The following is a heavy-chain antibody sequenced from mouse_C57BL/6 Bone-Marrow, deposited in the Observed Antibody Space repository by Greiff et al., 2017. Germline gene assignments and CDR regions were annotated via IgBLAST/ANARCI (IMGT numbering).Heavy chain of an antibody. J-gene: IGHJ3*01. D-gene: IGHD1-1*01. V-gene: IGHV1-81*01. CDR2: IYPRSGNT. CDR3: ARVYYGSRGAGFAY. Sequence: VQLQQSGAELARPGASVKLSCKASGYTFTSYGIRWVKQRTGQGLEWIGEIYPRSGNTYYNEKFKGKATLTADKSSSTAYMELRSLSSEDSTVYFCARVYYGSRGAGFAYWGQGTLVTVSA. CDR1: GYTFTSYG.